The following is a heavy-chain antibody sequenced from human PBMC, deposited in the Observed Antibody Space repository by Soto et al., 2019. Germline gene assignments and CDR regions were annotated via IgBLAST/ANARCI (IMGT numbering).Heavy chain of an antibody. J-gene: IGHJ5*02. V-gene: IGHV4-30-2*01. CDR3: ARWWMSAPRFSA. Sequence: QLQLQESGSGLVKPSQTLSLTCAVSGGSISSGGYSWSWIRQPPGKGLEWIGYIYHSGSTYYNPSLKSRGTTAVDRSKNQFSPKLSSVTAADTAVYYCARWWMSAPRFSAWGQGTLVTVSS. D-gene: IGHD2-8*01. CDR2: IYHSGST. CDR1: GGSISSGGYS.